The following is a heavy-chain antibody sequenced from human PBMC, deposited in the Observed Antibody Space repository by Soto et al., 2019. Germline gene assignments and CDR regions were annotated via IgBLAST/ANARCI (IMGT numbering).Heavy chain of an antibody. Sequence: SETLSLTCTVSGGSISSGGYYWSWIRQHPGKGLEWIGYIYYSGSTYYNPSLKSRVAISVDTSKNQFSLKLSSVTAADTAVYYCARELYGDSNWFDPWGQGTLVTVSS. V-gene: IGHV4-31*03. CDR1: GGSISSGGYY. CDR2: IYYSGST. CDR3: ARELYGDSNWFDP. J-gene: IGHJ5*02. D-gene: IGHD4-17*01.